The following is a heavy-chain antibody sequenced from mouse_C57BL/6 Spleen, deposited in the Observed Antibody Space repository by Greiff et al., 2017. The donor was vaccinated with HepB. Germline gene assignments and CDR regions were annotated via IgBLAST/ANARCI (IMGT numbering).Heavy chain of an antibody. CDR1: GYTFTDYE. J-gene: IGHJ4*01. Sequence: QVQLKQSGAELVRPGASVTLSCKASGYTFTDYEMHWVKQTPVHGLEWIGAIDPETGGTAYNQKFKGKAILTADKSSSTAYMELRSLTSEDSAVYYCTRGGWSYAMDYWGQGTSVTVSS. CDR3: TRGGWSYAMDY. V-gene: IGHV1-15*01. D-gene: IGHD2-3*01. CDR2: IDPETGGT.